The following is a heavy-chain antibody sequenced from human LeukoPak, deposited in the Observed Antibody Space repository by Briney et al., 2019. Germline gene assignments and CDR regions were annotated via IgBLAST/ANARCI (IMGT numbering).Heavy chain of an antibody. V-gene: IGHV3-74*01. Sequence: GGSLRLSCAASGFTFTNYWMHWVRQAPGEGLVWVSRINSDGSVTRYADSVKGRFTISRDNSKNTLYLQMNSLRAEDTAVYYCARSYDFWSGYPFDYWGQGTLVTVSS. CDR2: INSDGSVT. CDR1: GFTFTNYW. J-gene: IGHJ4*02. D-gene: IGHD3-3*01. CDR3: ARSYDFWSGYPFDY.